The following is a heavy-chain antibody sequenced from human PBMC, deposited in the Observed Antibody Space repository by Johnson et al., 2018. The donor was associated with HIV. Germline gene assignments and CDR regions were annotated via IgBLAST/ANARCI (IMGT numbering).Heavy chain of an antibody. CDR3: VRDSYYYDYDSFDI. Sequence: VQLVESGGGLVQPGGSLELSCAASGFTFSGSAMHWVRQASGKGLEWVGRIRGRANTYATAYAASLKGSFTISRDNSKNSLYLQMNSLRVEDTAIYYCVRDSYYYDYDSFDIWGRGTMVTVSS. CDR2: IRGRANTYAT. D-gene: IGHD3-22*01. J-gene: IGHJ3*02. CDR1: GFTFSGSA. V-gene: IGHV3-73*02.